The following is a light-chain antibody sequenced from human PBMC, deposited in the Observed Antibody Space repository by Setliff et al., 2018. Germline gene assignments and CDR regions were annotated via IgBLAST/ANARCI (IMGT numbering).Light chain of an antibody. CDR1: SSDVGAYDY. J-gene: IGLJ1*01. Sequence: QSVLTQPPSASGSPGQSVTISCTGTSSDVGAYDYVSWYQQHPGRAPKLMLYEVTKRPSGVPDRFSGSKSGNTASLTVSGLQAEDEADYYCSAYAGSKNWGVVGTGTKGTVL. CDR2: EVT. CDR3: SAYAGSKNWGV. V-gene: IGLV2-8*01.